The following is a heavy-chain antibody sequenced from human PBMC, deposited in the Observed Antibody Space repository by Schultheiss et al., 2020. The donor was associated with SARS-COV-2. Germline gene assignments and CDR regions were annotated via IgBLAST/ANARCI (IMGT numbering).Heavy chain of an antibody. CDR2: ISYDGSNK. V-gene: IGHV3-30*15. J-gene: IGHJ6*02. CDR1: GFTFSYYY. Sequence: GGSLRLSCSVSGFTFSYYYMNWVRQAPGKGLEWVAVISYDGSNKYYADSVKGRFTISRENSKNTLYLQMSSLRPEDTALYYCARDGSSHFDFRSAFGYYYGMDVWGQGTTVTVSS. D-gene: IGHD3-3*01. CDR3: ARDGSSHFDFRSAFGYYYGMDV.